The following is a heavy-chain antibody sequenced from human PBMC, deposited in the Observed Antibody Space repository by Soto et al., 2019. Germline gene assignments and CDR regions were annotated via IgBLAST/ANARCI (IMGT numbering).Heavy chain of an antibody. CDR3: ARGRGGTYDAFDI. Sequence: QVQLRESGPGLVKPSETLSLTCTVSSGSIGTYFWSWIRQPPGKGLEWIGYIYYSGTTNYNPSLKSRVIIFLDTSKNQFSLRLSSVTAADMAVYYCARGRGGTYDAFDIWGQGTLATVSS. J-gene: IGHJ3*02. CDR1: SGSIGTYF. V-gene: IGHV4-59*01. CDR2: IYYSGTT. D-gene: IGHD1-26*01.